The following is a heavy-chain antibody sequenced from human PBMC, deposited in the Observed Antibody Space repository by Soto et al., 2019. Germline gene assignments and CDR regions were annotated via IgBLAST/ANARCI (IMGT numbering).Heavy chain of an antibody. Sequence: SETLSLTCTVSGCSISSYYWSWIRQPPGKGLEWIGYIYYSGSTNYNPSLKSRVTISVDTSKNQFSLKLSSVTAADTAVYYCARVIQGPPMSYYYYYGMDVWGQGTTVTVSS. V-gene: IGHV4-59*01. D-gene: IGHD3-16*02. CDR2: IYYSGST. J-gene: IGHJ6*02. CDR3: ARVIQGPPMSYYYYYGMDV. CDR1: GCSISSYY.